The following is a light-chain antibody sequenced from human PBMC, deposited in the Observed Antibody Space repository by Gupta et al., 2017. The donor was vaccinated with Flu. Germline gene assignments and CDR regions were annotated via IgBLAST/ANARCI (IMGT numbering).Light chain of an antibody. CDR1: QSLVYKNGINL. CDR3: MCGTHPWT. Sequence: VVMTQSPLSLPVTLGQPASISCRSSQSLVYKNGINLLNWLQQSPGQSPRRIIYEVSKGDSGVADRFGGGGSGNDFTLKSSMEEDEDVGVYYHMCGTHPWTFGQGTRLEI. J-gene: IGKJ2*02. V-gene: IGKV2-30*01. CDR2: EVS.